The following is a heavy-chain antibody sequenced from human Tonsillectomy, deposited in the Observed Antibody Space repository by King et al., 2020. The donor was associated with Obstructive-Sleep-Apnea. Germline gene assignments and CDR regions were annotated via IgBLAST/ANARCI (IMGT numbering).Heavy chain of an antibody. J-gene: IGHJ4*02. V-gene: IGHV4-31*03. CDR3: AREDYDILTGYRYFDY. D-gene: IGHD3-9*01. Sequence: VQLQESGPGLVKPSQTLSLTCTVSGGSISSGGYYWSWIRQHPGKGLEWIGYIYYSGSTSYNPSLNGRVTISVDTSKNQFSLKLSSVTAADTAVYYCAREDYDILTGYRYFDYWGQGTLVTVSS. CDR1: GGSISSGGYY. CDR2: IYYSGST.